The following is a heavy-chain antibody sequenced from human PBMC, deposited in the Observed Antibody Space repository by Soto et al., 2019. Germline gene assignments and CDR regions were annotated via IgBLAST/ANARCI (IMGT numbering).Heavy chain of an antibody. D-gene: IGHD3-3*01. CDR3: AKDRTSNFWSAYFDS. CDR1: GFTFSSYA. J-gene: IGHJ4*02. Sequence: QAQLVESGGGVVQPGRSLRLSCAASGFTFSSYAMHWVRQAPGKGLEWVAVISYDGNDESYTDSVKGRFTISRDTSKNTLYLQMNSLRPEDTAVYYCAKDRTSNFWSAYFDSWGQGTLIAVSS. V-gene: IGHV3-30-3*01. CDR2: ISYDGNDE.